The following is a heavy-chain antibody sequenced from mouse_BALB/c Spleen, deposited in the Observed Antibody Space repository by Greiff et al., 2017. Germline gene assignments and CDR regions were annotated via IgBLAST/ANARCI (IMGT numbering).Heavy chain of an antibody. CDR1: GFSLTGYG. D-gene: IGHD2-10*02. Sequence: QVQLQQSGPGLVAPSQSLSITCTVSGFSLTGYGVNWVRQPPGKGLEWLGMIWGDGSTDYNSALKSRLSISKDNSKSQVFLKMNSLQTDDTARYYWARAQYGNYVGYAMDYWGQGTSVTVAS. CDR3: ARAQYGNYVGYAMDY. CDR2: IWGDGST. V-gene: IGHV2-6-7*01. J-gene: IGHJ4*01.